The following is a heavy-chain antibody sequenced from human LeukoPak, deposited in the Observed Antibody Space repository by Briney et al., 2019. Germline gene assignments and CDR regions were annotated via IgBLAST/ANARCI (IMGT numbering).Heavy chain of an antibody. CDR1: GGSISSYY. CDR2: IYYSGST. V-gene: IGHV4-59*08. Sequence: PSETLSLTCTVSGGSISSYYWSWIRQPPGKGLEWIGYIYYSGSTNHNPSLKSRVIISVDTPKNQFSLKLSSVTAADTAVYYCARHRTSDTSGWYYFDYWGQGTLVTVSS. J-gene: IGHJ4*02. D-gene: IGHD6-19*01. CDR3: ARHRTSDTSGWYYFDY.